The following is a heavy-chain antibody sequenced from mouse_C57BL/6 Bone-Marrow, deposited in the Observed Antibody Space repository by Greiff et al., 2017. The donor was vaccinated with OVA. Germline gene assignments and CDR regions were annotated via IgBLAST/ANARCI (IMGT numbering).Heavy chain of an antibody. D-gene: IGHD2-3*01. CDR3: TRRRWLALDY. V-gene: IGHV1-54*01. CDR2: INPGSGGT. J-gene: IGHJ4*01. CDR1: GYAFTNYL. Sequence: QVQLQESGAELVRPGTSVKVSCKASGYAFTNYLIEWVKQRPGQGLEWIGVINPGSGGTNYNEKFKGKATMTADKASSTAYMHLSSLTSEDSAVYFWTRRRWLALDYWGQGTSVTVSS.